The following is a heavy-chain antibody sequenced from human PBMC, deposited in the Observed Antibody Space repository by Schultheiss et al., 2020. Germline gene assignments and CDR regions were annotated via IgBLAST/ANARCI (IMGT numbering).Heavy chain of an antibody. J-gene: IGHJ4*02. V-gene: IGHV3-13*01. CDR3: ARGSFGSGSYFDY. Sequence: GGSLRLSCAASGFTFSSYDMHWVRQATGKGLEWVSAIGTAGDTYYPGSVKGRFTISRENAKNSLYLQMNSLRAGDTAVYYCARGSFGSGSYFDYWGQGTLVTVSS. CDR1: GFTFSSYD. D-gene: IGHD1-26*01. CDR2: IGTAGDT.